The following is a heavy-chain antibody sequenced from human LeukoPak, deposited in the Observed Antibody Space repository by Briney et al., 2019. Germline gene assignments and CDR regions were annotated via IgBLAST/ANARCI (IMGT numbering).Heavy chain of an antibody. Sequence: PGGSLRLSCAASGFTFSNAWMSWVRQAPGKGLEWVGRIKSKTDGGTTDYAAPVKGRFTISRDDSKNTLYLQMNSLRAEDTAVYYCAKVSRIAVAPYYFDYWGQGTLVTVSS. D-gene: IGHD6-19*01. V-gene: IGHV3-15*01. CDR1: GFTFSNAW. J-gene: IGHJ4*02. CDR3: AKVSRIAVAPYYFDY. CDR2: IKSKTDGGTT.